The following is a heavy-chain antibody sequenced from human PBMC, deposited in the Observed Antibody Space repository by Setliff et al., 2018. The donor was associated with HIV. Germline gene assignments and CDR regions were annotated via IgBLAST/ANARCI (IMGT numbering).Heavy chain of an antibody. CDR3: ARKLRPGHGVDV. V-gene: IGHV3-48*01. D-gene: IGHD3-10*01. CDR2: ISSTSSTI. Sequence: GGSLRLSCAASGSGFTFSSYSMNWVRQAPGKGLEWVSYISSTSSTIYYANSVKGRFTISRDDAKNSLYLQMNSLRAEDTAVYYCARKLRPGHGVDVWGQGTTVTVSS. J-gene: IGHJ6*02. CDR1: GSGFTFSSYS.